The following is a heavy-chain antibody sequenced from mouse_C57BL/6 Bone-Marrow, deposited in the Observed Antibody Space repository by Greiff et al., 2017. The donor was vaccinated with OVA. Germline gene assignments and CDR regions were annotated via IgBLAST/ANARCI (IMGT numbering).Heavy chain of an antibody. CDR2: ISNGGGST. D-gene: IGHD2-3*01. J-gene: IGHJ4*01. CDR3: ARHGGGLYYYAMDY. Sequence: EVKLVESGGGLVQPGGSLKLSCAASGFTFSDYYMYWVRQTPEKRLEWVAYISNGGGSTYYPDTVKGRFTISRDNAKNTLYLQMSRLKSEDTAMYYCARHGGGLYYYAMDYWGQGTSVTVSS. CDR1: GFTFSDYY. V-gene: IGHV5-12*01.